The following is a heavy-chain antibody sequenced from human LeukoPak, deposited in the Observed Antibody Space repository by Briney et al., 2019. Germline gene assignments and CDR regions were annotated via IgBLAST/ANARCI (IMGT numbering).Heavy chain of an antibody. J-gene: IGHJ4*02. Sequence: PSETLSLTCTVSGGSISSSSYYWGWIRQPPGKGLEWIGYIYTSGSTNYNPSLKSRVTISVDTSKNQFSLKLSSVTAADTAVYYCARQLGGQLVFDYWGQGTLVTVSS. CDR3: ARQLGGQLVFDY. D-gene: IGHD6-6*01. CDR1: GGSISSSSYY. CDR2: IYTSGST. V-gene: IGHV4-61*05.